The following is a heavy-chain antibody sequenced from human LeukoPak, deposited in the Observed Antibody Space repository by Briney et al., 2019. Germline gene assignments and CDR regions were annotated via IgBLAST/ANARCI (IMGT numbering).Heavy chain of an antibody. J-gene: IGHJ3*02. CDR3: ARVTKTTRGPVRAFDI. CDR1: GGSFSGYY. CDR2: INHSGST. D-gene: IGHD4-11*01. V-gene: IGHV4-34*01. Sequence: PSETLSLTCAVYGGSFSGYYWSWIRQPPGKGLEWTGEINHSGSTNYNPSLKSRVTISVDTSKNQFSLKLSSVTAADTAVYYCARVTKTTRGPVRAFDIWGQGTMVTVSS.